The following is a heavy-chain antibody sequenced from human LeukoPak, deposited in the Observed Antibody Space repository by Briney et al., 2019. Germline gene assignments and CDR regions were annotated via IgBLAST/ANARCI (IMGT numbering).Heavy chain of an antibody. V-gene: IGHV3-21*04. J-gene: IGHJ4*02. CDR1: RLTFSDYR. CDR2: ITSSGTSK. D-gene: IGHD4-17*01. Sequence: GGSLRLSCAASRLTFSDYRMGWVRQAPGRGLEWVSFITSSGTSKYYGDSVKGRFTISRDNSKNTLFLQMNSLRVEDTATYYCVKGATVTTRPNFDYWGQGAVVTVSS. CDR3: VKGATVTTRPNFDY.